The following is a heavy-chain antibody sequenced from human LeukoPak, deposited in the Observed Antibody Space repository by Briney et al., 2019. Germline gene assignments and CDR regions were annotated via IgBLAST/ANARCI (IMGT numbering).Heavy chain of an antibody. CDR3: ARSIEARRRSGLGYYYYYYMDV. CDR2: TYYRSKWYN. J-gene: IGHJ6*03. V-gene: IGHV6-1*01. CDR1: GDSVSSNSAA. D-gene: IGHD6-6*01. Sequence: SQTLSLTCAISGDSVSSNSAAWNWIRQSPSRGLEWLGRTYYRSKWYNDYAVSVKSRITINPDTSKNQFSLQLNSVTPADTAVYYCARSIEARRRSGLGYYYYYYMDVWDKGTTVTVSS.